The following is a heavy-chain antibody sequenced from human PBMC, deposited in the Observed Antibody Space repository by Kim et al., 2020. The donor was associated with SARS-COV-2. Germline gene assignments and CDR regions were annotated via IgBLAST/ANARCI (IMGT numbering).Heavy chain of an antibody. Sequence: GGSLRLSCAASGFTFSSYAMSWVRQAPGKGLELVSAIGGSGSNTYYADSVRGRFTISRDNSKNTVYLQMNSLRADDTAIYYCAKDRGNYGDYVGWFDSWGLGTLVTVSS. CDR3: AKDRGNYGDYVGWFDS. D-gene: IGHD4-17*01. CDR2: IGGSGSNT. J-gene: IGHJ5*01. V-gene: IGHV3-23*01. CDR1: GFTFSSYA.